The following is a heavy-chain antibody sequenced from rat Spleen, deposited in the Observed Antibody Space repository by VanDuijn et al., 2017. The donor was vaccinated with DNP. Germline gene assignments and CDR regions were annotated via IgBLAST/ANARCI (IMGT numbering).Heavy chain of an antibody. CDR2: ISYDGSST. J-gene: IGHJ2*01. CDR1: GFTFSDYN. D-gene: IGHD1-2*01. CDR3: ASYYSSFDY. V-gene: IGHV5-7*01. Sequence: EVQLVESGGGLVQPGRSLKLSCAASGFTFSDYNMAWVRQAPKKGLEWVATISYDGSSTYYRDSVKGRFTISRDNAKSTLYLQMDSLRSEDTATYYCASYYSSFDYWGQGVMVTVSS.